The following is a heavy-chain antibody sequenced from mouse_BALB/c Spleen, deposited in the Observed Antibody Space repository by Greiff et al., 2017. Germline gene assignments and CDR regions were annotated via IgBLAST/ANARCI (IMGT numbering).Heavy chain of an antibody. CDR3: ARDRSYYGNYEAMDY. Sequence: EVHLVQSGGGLVKPGGSLKLSCAASGFTFSSYAMSWVRQSPEKRLEWVAEISSGGSYTYYPDTVTGRFTISRDNAKNTLYLEMSSLRSEDTAMYYGARDRSYYGNYEAMDYWGQGTAVTVSA. V-gene: IGHV5-9-4*01. D-gene: IGHD2-10*01. CDR1: GFTFSSYA. J-gene: IGHJ4*01. CDR2: ISSGGSYT.